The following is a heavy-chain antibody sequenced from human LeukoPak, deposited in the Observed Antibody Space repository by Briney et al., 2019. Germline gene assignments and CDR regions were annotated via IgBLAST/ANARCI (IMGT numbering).Heavy chain of an antibody. V-gene: IGHV3-53*01. CDR2: IYSGGST. J-gene: IGHJ4*02. Sequence: AGGSLRLSCAASGFTVSSNYMSWVRQAPGKGLEWVSVIYSGGSTYYADSVKGRFTISRDNAKDTLYLQMNSLRAEDTAVYYCARLGSYSGYDNYFDYWGQGTLVTVSS. CDR1: GFTVSSNY. D-gene: IGHD5-12*01. CDR3: ARLGSYSGYDNYFDY.